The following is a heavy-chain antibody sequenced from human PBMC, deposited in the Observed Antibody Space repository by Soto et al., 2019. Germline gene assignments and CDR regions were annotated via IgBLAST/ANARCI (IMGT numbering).Heavy chain of an antibody. CDR1: GYTFTSYG. D-gene: IGHD6-19*01. J-gene: IGHJ4*02. V-gene: IGHV1-18*01. Sequence: QVQLVQSGAEVKKPGASVKVSCKASGYTFTSYGISWVRQAPGQGLEWMGWISAYNGNTNYAQKLQGRVTMTTDTSTSTAYMELRSLRSVGTAVYYCASVMWIAVAGSDLDYWGQGTLVTVSS. CDR2: ISAYNGNT. CDR3: ASVMWIAVAGSDLDY.